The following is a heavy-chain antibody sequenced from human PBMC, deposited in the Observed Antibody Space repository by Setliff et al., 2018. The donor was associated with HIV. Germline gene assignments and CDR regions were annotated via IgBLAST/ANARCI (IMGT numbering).Heavy chain of an antibody. Sequence: SETLSLPCAVSGYSISSGYYWGWIRQPPGKGLEWIGSISHSGSTYYNPSLKSRVTISVDTSKNQFSLKLSSVTAAYTAVYYCARHEITMVRGVTIKAGYSFDYWGQGTLVTVSS. D-gene: IGHD3-10*01. CDR2: ISHSGST. J-gene: IGHJ4*02. V-gene: IGHV4-38-2*01. CDR3: ARHEITMVRGVTIKAGYSFDY. CDR1: GYSISSGYY.